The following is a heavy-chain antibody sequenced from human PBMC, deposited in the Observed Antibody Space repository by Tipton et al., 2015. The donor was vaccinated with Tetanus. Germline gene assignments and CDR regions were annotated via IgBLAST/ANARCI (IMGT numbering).Heavy chain of an antibody. D-gene: IGHD1-26*01. CDR2: IGGVYGET. CDR3: TADSSIGSN. V-gene: IGHV3-23*01. Sequence: GSLRLSCAASGFTLSRYTLNWVRQAPGKGLEWVSSIGGVYGETYYADSMKGRFTISRDNSENTLYLQMSSLRAEDTAIYYCTADSSIGSNWGQGTLVTVSS. J-gene: IGHJ4*02. CDR1: GFTLSRYT.